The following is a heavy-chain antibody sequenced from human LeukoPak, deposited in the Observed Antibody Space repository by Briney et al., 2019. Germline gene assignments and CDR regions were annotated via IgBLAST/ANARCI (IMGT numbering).Heavy chain of an antibody. J-gene: IGHJ3*02. D-gene: IGHD3-3*01. CDR3: ARDSYYDFWSGYYGPDAFDI. Sequence: SQTLSLTCAISGDSVSSLSVAWNWIRQFPSRGLEWLGRTYYRSKWYNDYAVSVKSRIIINPDTSKSQFSLQLNSVTPEDTAVYYCARDSYYDFWSGYYGPDAFDIWGQGTMVTVSS. CDR2: TYYRSKWYN. V-gene: IGHV6-1*01. CDR1: GDSVSSLSVA.